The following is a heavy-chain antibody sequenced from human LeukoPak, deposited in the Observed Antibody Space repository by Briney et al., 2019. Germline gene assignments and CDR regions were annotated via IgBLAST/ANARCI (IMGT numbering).Heavy chain of an antibody. CDR2: ITSSGNYI. D-gene: IGHD5-24*01. Sequence: GGSLRLSCAASGFTFSSFAMTWVRQAPGMGLEWVSSITSSGNYIYYADSVKGRFTISRDNAKNSLYLQMNSLRAEDTAVYYCARDGDGYNLDYWGQGILVTVSS. V-gene: IGHV3-21*01. CDR1: GFTFSSFA. CDR3: ARDGDGYNLDY. J-gene: IGHJ4*02.